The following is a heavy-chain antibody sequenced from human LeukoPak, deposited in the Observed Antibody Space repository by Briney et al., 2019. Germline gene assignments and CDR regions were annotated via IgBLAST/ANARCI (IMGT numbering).Heavy chain of an antibody. J-gene: IGHJ5*02. V-gene: IGHV4-59*01. Sequence: SETLSLTCTVSGGSISSYYWSWIRQPPGKGLEWIGYIYYSGSTNYNPSLKSRVTISVDTSKNQFSLKLSSVTAADTAVYYCARDDSYGQDNWFDPWGQGTLVTVSS. CDR3: ARDDSYGQDNWFDP. CDR1: GGSISSYY. D-gene: IGHD5-18*01. CDR2: IYYSGST.